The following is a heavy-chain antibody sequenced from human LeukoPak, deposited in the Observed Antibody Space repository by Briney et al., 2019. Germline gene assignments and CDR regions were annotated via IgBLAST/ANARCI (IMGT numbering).Heavy chain of an antibody. Sequence: SETLSLTCTVSGGLFSSSSHYWGWIRQPPGKGLEWIGSIYFTGSTYYNPSLKSRITMSVDTSKKHFSLNLSSMTAADTAVYYCARHAVYAGSGWAFDYWGQGTLITVSS. CDR1: GGLFSSSSHY. D-gene: IGHD6-19*01. V-gene: IGHV4-39*01. CDR3: ARHAVYAGSGWAFDY. CDR2: IYFTGST. J-gene: IGHJ4*02.